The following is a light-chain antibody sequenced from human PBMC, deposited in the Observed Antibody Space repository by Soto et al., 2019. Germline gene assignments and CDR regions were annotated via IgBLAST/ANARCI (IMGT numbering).Light chain of an antibody. V-gene: IGKV4-1*01. CDR2: WAS. J-gene: IGKJ2*01. Sequence: DIVMTQSPDSLAVSLGERATINCKSSQSVLYSSNNKNYLAWYQQRPGQPPKLLIYWASTRESGVPDRCSGSGSGTYFTLTITSLQAEDVAVYYCQQYYSTPPTFGQGTKLEIK. CDR3: QQYYSTPPT. CDR1: QSVLYSSNNKNY.